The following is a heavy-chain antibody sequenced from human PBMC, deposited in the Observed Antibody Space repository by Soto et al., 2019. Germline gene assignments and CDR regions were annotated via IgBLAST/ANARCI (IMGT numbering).Heavy chain of an antibody. J-gene: IGHJ4*02. V-gene: IGHV3-30-3*01. D-gene: IGHD4-17*01. CDR3: ARELDGDYSHFDY. Sequence: GGSLRLSCAASGFTFSTYAFHWVRQAPGKGLEWVAVIIYDGTKDFYADSVKGRFTISRDNYENTVYLQMNSLRLEDTAVYYCARELDGDYSHFDYWGQGTLVTVSS. CDR2: IIYDGTKD. CDR1: GFTFSTYA.